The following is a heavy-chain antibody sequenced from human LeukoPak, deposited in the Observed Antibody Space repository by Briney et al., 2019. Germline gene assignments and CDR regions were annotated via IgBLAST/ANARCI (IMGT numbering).Heavy chain of an antibody. CDR1: GGTFSSYA. V-gene: IGHV1-69*05. J-gene: IGHJ5*02. CDR2: IIPIFGRA. CDR3: ARDGCSSTSCPYNWFDP. Sequence: ASVKVSCKASGGTFSSYAISWVRQAPGQGLEWMGGIIPIFGRANYAQKFQGRVTITTDESTSTAYMELSSLRSEDTAVYYCARDGCSSTSCPYNWFDPWGQGTLVTVSP. D-gene: IGHD2-2*01.